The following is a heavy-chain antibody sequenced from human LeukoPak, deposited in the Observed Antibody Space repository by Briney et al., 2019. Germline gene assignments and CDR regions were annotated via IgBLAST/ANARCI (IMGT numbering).Heavy chain of an antibody. J-gene: IGHJ4*02. Sequence: GGSLRLSCAASGFTFSSYAMSWVRQAPGKGLEWVSGISGSGFSTYYADSVRGRFTISRDNAQNAVYLQMNSLRAEDTAVYYCARDLTGAVFDFWGQGTLVTVSS. V-gene: IGHV3-23*01. CDR1: GFTFSSYA. CDR3: ARDLTGAVFDF. CDR2: ISGSGFST. D-gene: IGHD1-26*01.